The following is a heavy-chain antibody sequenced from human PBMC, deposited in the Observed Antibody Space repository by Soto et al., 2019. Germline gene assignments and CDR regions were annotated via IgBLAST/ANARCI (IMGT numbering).Heavy chain of an antibody. CDR2: ISGSGGST. Sequence: PGGSLRLSCAAAGFTFSIYAMSWVRQAPGKGLEWVSAISGSGGSTHYADSVKGRFTISRDNSKNTLYLQMNSLRADDTAVYYCAKATRGGAATLIRDYWGQGTLVTVSS. J-gene: IGHJ4*02. D-gene: IGHD6-13*01. V-gene: IGHV3-23*01. CDR1: GFTFSIYA. CDR3: AKATRGGAATLIRDY.